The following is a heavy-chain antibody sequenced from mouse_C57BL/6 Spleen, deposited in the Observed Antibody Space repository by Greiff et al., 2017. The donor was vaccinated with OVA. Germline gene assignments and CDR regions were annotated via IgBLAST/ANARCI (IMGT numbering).Heavy chain of an antibody. CDR1: GFTFSDYG. J-gene: IGHJ1*03. D-gene: IGHD1-1*01. Sequence: EVQLQPSGGGLVKPGGSLKLSCAASGFTFSDYGMHWVRQAPEKGLEWVAYISSGSSTIYYADPVKGRFPISSDNAKNTLFLQMTSLRSEDTAMYYCASPGSSYWYFDVWGTGTTVTVSS. V-gene: IGHV5-17*01. CDR2: ISSGSSTI. CDR3: ASPGSSYWYFDV.